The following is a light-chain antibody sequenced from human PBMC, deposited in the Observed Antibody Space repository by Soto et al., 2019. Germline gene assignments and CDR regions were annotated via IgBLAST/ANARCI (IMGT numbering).Light chain of an antibody. CDR1: QSVANRH. J-gene: IGKJ5*01. CDR2: GVS. Sequence: ETVLTQSPGTRYFSRGERATLSGRASQSVANRHVAWYQQKPGKPPRLLIYGVSSRATGVPVSFSGRGSGTDFTLTISRLEPEDFQVYYCQQYVSAPITFGQGTRLEIK. V-gene: IGKV3-20*01. CDR3: QQYVSAPIT.